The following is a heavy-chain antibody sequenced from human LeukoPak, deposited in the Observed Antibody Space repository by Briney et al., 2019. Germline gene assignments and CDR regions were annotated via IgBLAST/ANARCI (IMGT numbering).Heavy chain of an antibody. V-gene: IGHV3-23*01. J-gene: IGHJ4*02. Sequence: PGGSLRLSCAASGFTFSSYGMSWVRQAPGKGLEWVSAISGSGGSTYYADSVKGRFTISRDNSKNTLYLQMNSLRAEDTAVYYCAKEPQSNPITMVRGVMGDWGQGTLVTVSS. D-gene: IGHD3-10*01. CDR3: AKEPQSNPITMVRGVMGD. CDR2: ISGSGGST. CDR1: GFTFSSYG.